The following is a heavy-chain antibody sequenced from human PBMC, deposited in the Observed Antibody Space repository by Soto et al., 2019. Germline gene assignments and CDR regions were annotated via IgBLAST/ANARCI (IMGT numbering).Heavy chain of an antibody. CDR3: AKDNRELRFLEWLSGGMDV. D-gene: IGHD3-3*01. V-gene: IGHV3-23*01. CDR1: GFTFSSYA. Sequence: GGSLRLSCAASGFTFSSYAMSWVRQAPGKGLEWVSAISGSGGSTYYADSVKGRFTISRDNSKNTLYLQMNSLRAEDTAVYYCAKDNRELRFLEWLSGGMDVWGQGTTVTAP. J-gene: IGHJ6*02. CDR2: ISGSGGST.